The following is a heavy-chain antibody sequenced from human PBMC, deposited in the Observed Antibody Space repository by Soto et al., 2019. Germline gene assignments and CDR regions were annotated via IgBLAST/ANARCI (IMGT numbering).Heavy chain of an antibody. CDR2: ISGSGGST. V-gene: IGHV3-23*01. Sequence: EVLLLESGGGLVQPGGSLRLSCAASGFTFSSYAMSWVRQAPGKGLEWVSAISGSGGSTYYADSVKGRFTISRDNSKTTLYLQMNSLRAEDTAVYYCASAAREYYYYGMDVWGQGTTVTVSS. CDR3: ASAAREYYYYGMDV. CDR1: GFTFSSYA. J-gene: IGHJ6*02.